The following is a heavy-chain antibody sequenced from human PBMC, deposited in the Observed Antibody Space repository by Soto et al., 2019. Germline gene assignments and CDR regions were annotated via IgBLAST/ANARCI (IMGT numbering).Heavy chain of an antibody. D-gene: IGHD1-26*01. CDR2: ISGSGGST. V-gene: IGHV3-23*01. CDR1: GFTFSSYA. CDR3: ANARGVYSGIYYVFEY. J-gene: IGHJ4*02. Sequence: EVQLLESGGGLVQPGGSLRLSCAASGFTFSSYAMSWVRQAPGKGLEWVSAISGSGGSTYYADSVKGRFSISRDKSKNTVYLQMTSLRAEDTAVYYCANARGVYSGIYYVFEYWGQGTLVTVSS.